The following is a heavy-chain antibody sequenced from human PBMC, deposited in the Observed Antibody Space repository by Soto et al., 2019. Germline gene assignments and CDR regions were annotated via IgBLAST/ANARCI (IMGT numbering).Heavy chain of an antibody. J-gene: IGHJ4*02. CDR2: IYWDGDK. D-gene: IGHD3-3*01. CDR3: AHRLRRPGTYYDCWSGYVASDFDS. Sequence: QITLKESGPTLVKPTQTLTLTCTFSGFSLSTSGVGVGWIRQPPGKALEWLALIYWDGDKRYSPSLKSRLTISKECSENRVVLKMTNMAPVDTATYYCAHRLRRPGTYYDCWSGYVASDFDSPGQGALVTVSS. V-gene: IGHV2-5*02. CDR1: GFSLSTSGVG.